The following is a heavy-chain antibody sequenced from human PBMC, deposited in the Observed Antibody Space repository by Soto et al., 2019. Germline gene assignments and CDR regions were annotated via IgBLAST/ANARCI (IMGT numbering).Heavy chain of an antibody. CDR1: GFTFSSYS. J-gene: IGHJ5*02. CDR2: ISSSSSTI. V-gene: IGHV3-48*01. D-gene: IGHD6-19*01. CDR3: ERSRRSGSPNWFVP. Sequence: EVQLVESGGGLVQPGGSLRLSCAASGFTFSSYSMNWVRQAAGKGLEWVSYISSSSSTIYYADSVKGRFTISRDNAKNSLYLQMNSLRAEDTAVYYCERSRRSGSPNWFVPCGQGTLVTVSS.